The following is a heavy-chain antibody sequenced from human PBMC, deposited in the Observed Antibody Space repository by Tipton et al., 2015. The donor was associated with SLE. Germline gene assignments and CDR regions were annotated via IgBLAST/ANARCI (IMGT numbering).Heavy chain of an antibody. CDR3: ARDRRFGDFYMDV. V-gene: IGHV3-23*01. CDR2: ISGSGGST. D-gene: IGHD3-10*01. J-gene: IGHJ6*03. Sequence: SLRLSCAASGFTFSGSAMHWVRQASGKGLEWVSDISGSGGSTYYADSVKGRFTISRDNSRNTLYLQMNSLRAEDTAVYFCARDRRFGDFYMDVWGKGTTVTVSS. CDR1: GFTFSGSA.